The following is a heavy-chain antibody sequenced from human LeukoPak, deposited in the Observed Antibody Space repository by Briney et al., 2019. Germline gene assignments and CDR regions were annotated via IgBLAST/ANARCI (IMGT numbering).Heavy chain of an antibody. Sequence: NTSETLSLTCSVSGGSISSYYWSWIRQPPGKGLEWIGYIYYSGSTNYNPSLKSRVTISVDTSKNQFSLKLSSVTAADTAVYYCARVRRPMATMYYFDYWGQGTLVTVSS. D-gene: IGHD5-24*01. V-gene: IGHV4-59*01. CDR1: GGSISSYY. CDR2: IYYSGST. CDR3: ARVRRPMATMYYFDY. J-gene: IGHJ4*02.